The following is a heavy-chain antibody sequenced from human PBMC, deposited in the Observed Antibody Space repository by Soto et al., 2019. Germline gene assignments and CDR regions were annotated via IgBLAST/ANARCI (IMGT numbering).Heavy chain of an antibody. CDR3: ARIIAAAGTNYYYYYGMDV. V-gene: IGHV2-70*01. Sequence: SGPTLVNPTQTLTLTCTFSGFSLSTSGMCVSWIRQPPGKALEWLALIDWDDDKYYSTSLKTRLTISKDTSKNQVVLTMTNMDPVDTATYYCARIIAAAGTNYYYYYGMDVWGQGTTVTVSS. CDR1: GFSLSTSGMC. CDR2: IDWDDDK. J-gene: IGHJ6*02. D-gene: IGHD6-13*01.